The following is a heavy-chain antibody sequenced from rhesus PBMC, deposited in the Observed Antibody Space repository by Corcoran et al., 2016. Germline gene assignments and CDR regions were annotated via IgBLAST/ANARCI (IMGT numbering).Heavy chain of an antibody. CDR2: IGGRTGGT. Sequence: QVQLQESGPGLVKPSETLSLTCAVSGYSISSGFGWSWIRQPPGKGREWIGLIGGRTGGTNYNPSLKSRVTISKDTSKNQFSLKLNSVTAADTAVYYCAKYGGDYWGQGVLVTVSS. J-gene: IGHJ4*01. CDR1: GYSISSGFG. CDR3: AKYGGDY. V-gene: IGHV4-127*01. D-gene: IGHD2-15*01.